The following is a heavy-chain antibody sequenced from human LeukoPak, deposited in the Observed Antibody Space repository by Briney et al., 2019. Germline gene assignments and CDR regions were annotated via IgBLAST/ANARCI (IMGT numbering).Heavy chain of an antibody. CDR2: IHYSGRI. V-gene: IGHV4-34*01. Sequence: KPSETLSLTCAGYGGAFSGYYWTLIRPPPGKGLELIGEIHYSGRINYNPSLKSRVTISADTSNNHFSLKMNSVTAADTAVYYCSRGTDAYKCGNSWGQGTLVTVS. J-gene: IGHJ4*02. D-gene: IGHD5-24*01. CDR3: SRGTDAYKCGNS. CDR1: GGAFSGYY.